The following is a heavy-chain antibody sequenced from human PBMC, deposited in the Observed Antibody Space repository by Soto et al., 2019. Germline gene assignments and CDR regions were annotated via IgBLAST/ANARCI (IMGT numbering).Heavy chain of an antibody. J-gene: IGHJ3*02. CDR3: ARQGATTGACDS. D-gene: IGHD2-8*02. V-gene: IGHV4-39*01. CDR1: GGSITSSAYY. Sequence: QLQLQESGPGLVKPSETLSLTCAVSGGSITSSAYYWGWVRQPPGKGLDWIGNIFYSGTSYYNPSLKSRVTPSVDTSNTPSSLPLTSVPAAAPAIYYCARQGATTGACDSWGQGTVVTVSS. CDR2: IFYSGTS.